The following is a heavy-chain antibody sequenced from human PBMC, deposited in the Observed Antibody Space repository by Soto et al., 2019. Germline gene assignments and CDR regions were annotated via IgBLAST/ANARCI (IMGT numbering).Heavy chain of an antibody. CDR1: GFTFSSYS. V-gene: IGHV3-48*02. J-gene: IGHJ4*02. CDR2: ISSSSSTI. D-gene: IGHD3-3*01. CDR3: ASTKAL. Sequence: GGPLRLSCPASGFTFSSYSMNWVRPAPGKGLEWVSYISSSSSTIYYADSVKGRFTISRDNAKNSLYLQMYSLRDEETAVYYGASTKALWGQGTLVTVSS.